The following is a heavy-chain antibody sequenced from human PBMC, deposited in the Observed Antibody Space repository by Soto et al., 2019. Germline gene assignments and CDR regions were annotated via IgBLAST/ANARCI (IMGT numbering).Heavy chain of an antibody. Sequence: LRLSCAASGFTFSSYSMNWVRQAPGKGLEWVSSISSSSSYIYYADSVKGRFTISRDNAKNSLYLQMNSLRAEDTAVYYCARDGQLERPFDYWGQGTLVTVSS. CDR3: ARDGQLERPFDY. D-gene: IGHD1-1*01. V-gene: IGHV3-21*01. J-gene: IGHJ4*02. CDR1: GFTFSSYS. CDR2: ISSSSSYI.